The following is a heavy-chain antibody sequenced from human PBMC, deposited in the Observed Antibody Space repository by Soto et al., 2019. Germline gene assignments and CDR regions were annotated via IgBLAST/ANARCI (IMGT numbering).Heavy chain of an antibody. CDR2: IWYGGRST. CDR3: AKWGIDGDYDQGDSYYYYYMDV. J-gene: IGHJ6*03. V-gene: IGHV3-33*06. D-gene: IGHD4-17*01. Sequence: GVTLRHSWSASRFRFSSYGMHLARQAPGKGLEWVAIIWYGGRSTYYADSVKGRFTISRDNSKNTLYLQMNSLRAEDTAVYYCAKWGIDGDYDQGDSYYYYYMDVWGKGTTVTVSS. CDR1: RFRFSSYG.